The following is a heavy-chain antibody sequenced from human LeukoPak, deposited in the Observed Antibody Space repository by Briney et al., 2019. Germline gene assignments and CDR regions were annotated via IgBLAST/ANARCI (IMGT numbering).Heavy chain of an antibody. CDR3: ARDIWYYGLLDS. Sequence: GRSLRLSCAASRFTFSTSGIHWVRQAPGKGLEWVAVIWYDGSNKYYADSVKGRFTISRDNSMNTLYLQMNSLRAEDTAVYYCARDIWYYGLLDSWGQGTLVTVSS. V-gene: IGHV3-33*01. CDR1: RFTFSTSG. D-gene: IGHD1-7*01. CDR2: IWYDGSNK. J-gene: IGHJ4*02.